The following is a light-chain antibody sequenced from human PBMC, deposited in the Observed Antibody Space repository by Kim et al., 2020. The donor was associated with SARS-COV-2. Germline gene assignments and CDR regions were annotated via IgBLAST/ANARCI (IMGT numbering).Light chain of an antibody. CDR1: QSIASY. Sequence: DIQITQSPSSLSASVGDRVTITCRASQSIASYLNWYQQKPGKAPKLLIYAASSLQSGVPSRFRGSGSGTDFTLTISSLQPEDFATYYCQQSYSTPQRTFGQGTKVDIK. CDR3: QQSYSTPQRT. CDR2: AAS. J-gene: IGKJ1*01. V-gene: IGKV1-39*01.